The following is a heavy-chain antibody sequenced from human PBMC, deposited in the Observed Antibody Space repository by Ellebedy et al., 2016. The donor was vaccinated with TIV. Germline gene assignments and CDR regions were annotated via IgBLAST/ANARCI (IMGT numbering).Heavy chain of an antibody. Sequence: PGGSLRLSCAGSGFIFSSYALTWVRQAPGKGLEWVAGISFSGDSTYYGDSVKGRFTISRDNSRDTLYLQMDSLRADDTAVYYCARGASTGDYWGQGTLVTVSS. CDR1: GFIFSSYA. J-gene: IGHJ4*02. CDR3: ARGASTGDY. D-gene: IGHD1-26*01. CDR2: ISFSGDST. V-gene: IGHV3-23*01.